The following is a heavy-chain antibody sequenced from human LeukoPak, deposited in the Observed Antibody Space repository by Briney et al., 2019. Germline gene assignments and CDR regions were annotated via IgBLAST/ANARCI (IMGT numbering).Heavy chain of an antibody. CDR1: GGSFSGYY. D-gene: IGHD3-3*01. CDR3: ARARRDFWSGYYKAGDSGFDY. CDR2: INHSGST. V-gene: IGHV4-34*01. Sequence: SETLSLTCAVYGGSFSGYYWSWIRQPPGKGLEWIGEINHSGSTNYNPSLKSRVTISVDTSKNQFSLKLSSVTAADTAVYYCARARRDFWSGYYKAGDSGFDYWGQGTLVTVSS. J-gene: IGHJ4*02.